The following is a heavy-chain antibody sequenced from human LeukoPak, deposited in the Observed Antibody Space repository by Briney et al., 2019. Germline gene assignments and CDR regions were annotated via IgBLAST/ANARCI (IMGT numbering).Heavy chain of an antibody. V-gene: IGHV4-34*01. Sequence: SETLSLTGAVYGGSFSGYYWSWIRQPPGKGLEWIGEINHSGSTNYKPSLKSRVTISVDTSKNHFSLKLSSVTAADTAVYYFAILRGVINSFDYWGQGTLVTVSS. CDR2: INHSGST. CDR1: GGSFSGYY. D-gene: IGHD3-10*01. CDR3: AILRGVINSFDY. J-gene: IGHJ4*02.